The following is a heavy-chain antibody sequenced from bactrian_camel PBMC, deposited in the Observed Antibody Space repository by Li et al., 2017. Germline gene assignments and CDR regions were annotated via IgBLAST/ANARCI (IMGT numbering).Heavy chain of an antibody. D-gene: IGHD5*01. CDR1: WFTYSSYC. J-gene: IGHJ4*01. CDR3: AAGSRLPRELGHEGEAEYEYNY. V-gene: IGHV3S26*01. Sequence: HVQLVESGGGTVKTGGSLGLSCDASWFTYSSYCIAWFRQTPGGEREGVATIDSQGGKKYADSVKGRFTISKDSAKSTLYLEMNSLKPEDTAMYYCAAGSRLPRELGHEGEAEYEYNYWGQGTQVTVS. CDR2: IDSQGGK.